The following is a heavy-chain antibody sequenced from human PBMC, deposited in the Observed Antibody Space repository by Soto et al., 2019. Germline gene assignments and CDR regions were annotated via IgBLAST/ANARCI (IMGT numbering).Heavy chain of an antibody. CDR1: GFTFSSYG. V-gene: IGHV3-33*01. J-gene: IGHJ6*02. D-gene: IGHD3-10*01. Sequence: VQLVESGGGVVQPGRSLRLSCAASGFTFSSYGMHWVRQAPGKGLEWVAVIWYDGSNKYYADSVKGRFTISRDNSKNTLYLQMNSLRAEDTAVYYCAREGSYYGSGPGDGMDVWGQGTTVTVSS. CDR3: AREGSYYGSGPGDGMDV. CDR2: IWYDGSNK.